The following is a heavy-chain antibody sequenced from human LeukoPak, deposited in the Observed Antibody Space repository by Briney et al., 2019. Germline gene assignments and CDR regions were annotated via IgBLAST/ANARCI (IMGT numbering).Heavy chain of an antibody. CDR2: IYYSGST. CDR1: GDSISSYY. J-gene: IGHJ6*02. CDR3: ARDQPASHYYDSSGQAYYYYYYGMDV. V-gene: IGHV4-59*01. Sequence: PSETLSLTCTVSGDSISSYYWSWIRQPPGKGLEWIGYIYYSGSTNYNPSLKSRVTISVDTSKNQFSLKLSSVTTADTAVYYCARDQPASHYYDSSGQAYYYYYYGMDVWGQGTTVTVSS. D-gene: IGHD3-22*01.